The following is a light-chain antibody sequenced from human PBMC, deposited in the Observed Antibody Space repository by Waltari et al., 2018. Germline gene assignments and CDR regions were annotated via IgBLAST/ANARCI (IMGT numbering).Light chain of an antibody. CDR2: KAS. CDR3: QQYNNYPMYT. CDR1: QSIDIW. V-gene: IGKV1-5*03. Sequence: DIQMTQSPSTLFASVGDSVTITCRASQSIDIWLAWYQQKPGTVPKLLIYKASSLESGVPSRFSGSGSGTEFTLTISSLQPDDFATYYCQQYNNYPMYTFGQGTKLEIK. J-gene: IGKJ2*01.